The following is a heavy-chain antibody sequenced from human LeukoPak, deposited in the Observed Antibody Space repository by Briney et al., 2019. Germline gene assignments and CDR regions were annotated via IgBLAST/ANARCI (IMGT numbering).Heavy chain of an antibody. Sequence: GGSLRLSCVASGLTFSSYAVSWARQAPGKGLEWVSSISGSGGHTYYVDSVRGRFTISRDNSKNTLYLQMNSLRAEDTAVYYCAKDLSSSHVSEYFDYWGQRTLVTVSS. CDR3: AKDLSSSHVSEYFDY. D-gene: IGHD6-6*01. CDR2: ISGSGGHT. J-gene: IGHJ4*02. CDR1: GLTFSSYA. V-gene: IGHV3-23*01.